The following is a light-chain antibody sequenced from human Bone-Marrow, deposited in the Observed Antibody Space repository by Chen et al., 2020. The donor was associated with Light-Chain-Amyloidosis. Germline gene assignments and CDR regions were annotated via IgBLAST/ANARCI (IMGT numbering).Light chain of an antibody. Sequence: EIVLTQSPGTLSLSPGEGANLSCRASQTISSNYLTWYQQKFGQAPRLLIYGSSSSATGIPDRFTGSGSGTDFTRTINGLEPEDFAMYYCQKYGTSPLTFGGGTKVEIK. J-gene: IGKJ4*01. V-gene: IGKV3-20*01. CDR1: QTISSNY. CDR3: QKYGTSPLT. CDR2: GSS.